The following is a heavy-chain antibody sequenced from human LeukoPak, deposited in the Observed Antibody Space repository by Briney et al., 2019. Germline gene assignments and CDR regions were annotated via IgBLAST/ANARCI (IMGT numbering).Heavy chain of an antibody. CDR2: ISSSGSTI. V-gene: IGHV3-48*03. D-gene: IGHD1-26*01. Sequence: GGSLRLSCAASGFTFSSHCMNWVRQAPGKGLEWVSYISSSGSTIYYADSVKGRFTISRDNAKNSLYLQMNSLRAEDTAVYYCARDSGSYEAGFDYWGQGTLVTVSS. CDR3: ARDSGSYEAGFDY. J-gene: IGHJ4*02. CDR1: GFTFSSHC.